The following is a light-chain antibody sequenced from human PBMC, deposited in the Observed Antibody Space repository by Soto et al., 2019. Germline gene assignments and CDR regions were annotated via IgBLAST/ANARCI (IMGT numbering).Light chain of an antibody. CDR2: SAY. Sequence: DIQMTQSPSSLSASVGDRVIITCRASGRVSTYINWYQQKPGKAPSLLIYSAYTLQTAVPSRFIGSGSGTDCARTSSSLQPKEFATYECEQSHTPAYTFGQGTKLEIK. V-gene: IGKV1-39*01. CDR1: GRVSTY. CDR3: EQSHTPAYT. J-gene: IGKJ2*01.